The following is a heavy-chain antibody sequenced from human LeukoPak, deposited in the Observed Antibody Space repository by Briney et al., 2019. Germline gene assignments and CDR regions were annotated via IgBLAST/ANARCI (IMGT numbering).Heavy chain of an antibody. Sequence: ASVKVSCKASGFTFTSSAMQWVRQARGQRLEWIGWIVVGSGNTNYAQKFQERVTITRDMSTSTAYMELSSLRSEDTAVYYCAADHHTVDWNPYGMDVWGQGTTVTVSS. D-gene: IGHD1-1*01. CDR1: GFTFTSSA. V-gene: IGHV1-58*02. CDR2: IVVGSGNT. CDR3: AADHHTVDWNPYGMDV. J-gene: IGHJ6*02.